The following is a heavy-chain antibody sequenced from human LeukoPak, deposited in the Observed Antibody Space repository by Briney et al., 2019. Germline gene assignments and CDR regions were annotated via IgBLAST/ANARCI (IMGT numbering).Heavy chain of an antibody. D-gene: IGHD6-19*01. J-gene: IGHJ5*02. CDR3: ARDRGWVNWFDP. CDR1: GFTFSSYA. V-gene: IGHV3-30*04. CDR2: ISYDGSNK. Sequence: PGGSLRLSCAASGFTFSSYAMHWVRQAAGKGLEWVAVISYDGSNKYYADSVKGRFTISRDNSKNTLYLQMNSLRAEDTAVHYCARDRGWVNWFDPWGQGTLVTVSS.